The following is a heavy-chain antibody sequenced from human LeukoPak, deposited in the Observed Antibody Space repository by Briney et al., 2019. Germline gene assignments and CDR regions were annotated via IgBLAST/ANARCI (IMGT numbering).Heavy chain of an antibody. D-gene: IGHD5-18*01. J-gene: IGHJ6*02. V-gene: IGHV4-59*01. Sequence: PSETLSLTCIVSGGSISRFYWSWIRQPPGKGLECIGYINYSGSTTYNPSLQSRVTISVDTSKNQLSLKLNSVTGADTAVYYCARTASRTGYYYYFGMDVWGQGTTVTVSS. CDR3: ARTASRTGYYYYFGMDV. CDR1: GGSISRFY. CDR2: INYSGST.